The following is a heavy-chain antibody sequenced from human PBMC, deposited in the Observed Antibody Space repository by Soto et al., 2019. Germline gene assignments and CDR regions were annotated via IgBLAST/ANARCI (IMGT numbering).Heavy chain of an antibody. V-gene: IGHV1-18*01. CDR2: ISAYNGNT. CDR1: GYTFTSYG. D-gene: IGHD3-22*01. Sequence: ASVKVSCKASGYTFTSYGISWVRQAPGQGLEWMGWISAYNGNTNCAQKLQGRVTMTTDTSTSTAYMELRSLRSDDTAVYYCARGNSGYYDSRGYYFNYYYYGLDVWGQGTTVTVSS. J-gene: IGHJ6*02. CDR3: ARGNSGYYDSRGYYFNYYYYGLDV.